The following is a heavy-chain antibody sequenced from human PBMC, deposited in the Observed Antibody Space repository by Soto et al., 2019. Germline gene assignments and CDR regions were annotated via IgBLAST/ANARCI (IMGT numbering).Heavy chain of an antibody. CDR3: ARSGDNYNVLDY. CDR1: GFSISGHY. D-gene: IGHD3-10*02. Sequence: QVQLVESGGGLVKPGGSLRLTCAASGFSISGHYMSWIRQAPGKGLEWVSYSSNSGTFTKYADSVKGRFSISRDNAKKSLYLEINSLRGEDTAIYYCARSGDNYNVLDYWGQGTPVTVSS. J-gene: IGHJ4*02. V-gene: IGHV3-11*05. CDR2: SSNSGTFT.